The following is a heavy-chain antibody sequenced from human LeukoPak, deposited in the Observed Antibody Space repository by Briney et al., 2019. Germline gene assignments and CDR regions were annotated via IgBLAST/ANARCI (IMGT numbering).Heavy chain of an antibody. D-gene: IGHD1-26*01. CDR3: AREVVGATTDY. V-gene: IGHV1-69*04. CDR2: IIPILGIA. CDR1: GGTFSSYT. Sequence: ASVRVSCKASGGTFSSYTISWVRQAPGQGLEWMGRIIPILGIANYAQKFQGRVTITADKSTSTAYMELSSLRSEDTAVYYCAREVVGATTDYWGQGTLVTVSS. J-gene: IGHJ4*02.